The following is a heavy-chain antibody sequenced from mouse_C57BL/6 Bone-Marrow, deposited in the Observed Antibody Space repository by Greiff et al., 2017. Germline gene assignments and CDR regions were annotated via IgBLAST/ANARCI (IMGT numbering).Heavy chain of an antibody. Sequence: EVKLMESGGGLVKPGGSLKLSCAASGFTFSDYGMPWVRQAPEKGLEWVAYISSGSSTIYYADTLKGRFTLSRENAKNTLFLQMSSLRSEDTAMYYCARDYGSSVAYWGQGTLVTVSA. CDR2: ISSGSSTI. CDR1: GFTFSDYG. CDR3: ARDYGSSVAY. J-gene: IGHJ3*01. V-gene: IGHV5-17*01. D-gene: IGHD1-1*01.